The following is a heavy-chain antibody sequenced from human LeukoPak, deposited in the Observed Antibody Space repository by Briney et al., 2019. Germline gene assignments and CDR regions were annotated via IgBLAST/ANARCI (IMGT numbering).Heavy chain of an antibody. CDR1: GGSISSYS. J-gene: IGHJ3*02. Sequence: SETLSLTCTVSGGSISSYSWSWLRQPAGKGREGFGRIYTSGSTNYNPSLKSRVSMSVDTSKNQFSLRLSSVTAADTAVYYCVRDWVMGCSSTSCSVAFAIWGQGTMVTVSS. D-gene: IGHD2-2*01. CDR3: VRDWVMGCSSTSCSVAFAI. CDR2: IYTSGST. V-gene: IGHV4-4*07.